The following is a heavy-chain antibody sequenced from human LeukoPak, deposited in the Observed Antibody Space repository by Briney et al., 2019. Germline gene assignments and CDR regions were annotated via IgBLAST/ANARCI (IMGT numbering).Heavy chain of an antibody. Sequence: ASVNVSCKASGYTFTSYGISWVWQAPGQGLEWMGWISAYNGNTNYAQKLQGRVTMTTDTSTSTAYMELRSLRSDDTAVYYCARNRDGDYPDYWGQGTLVTVSS. CDR1: GYTFTSYG. CDR3: ARNRDGDYPDY. V-gene: IGHV1-18*01. J-gene: IGHJ4*02. D-gene: IGHD4-17*01. CDR2: ISAYNGNT.